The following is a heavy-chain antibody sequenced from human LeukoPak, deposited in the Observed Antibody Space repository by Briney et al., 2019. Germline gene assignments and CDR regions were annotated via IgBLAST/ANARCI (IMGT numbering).Heavy chain of an antibody. CDR3: ATDSSLCPDS. V-gene: IGHV3-33*01. D-gene: IGHD2-2*01. CDR1: GFTFTNYG. CDR2: IWYDGSNK. J-gene: IGHJ5*01. Sequence: PGRSPRLSCAASGFTFTNYGMHWVRQAPGKGLEWVAVIWYDGSNKYYADSVKGRFTISRDNSKNTLYLQMNSLRAEDTAVYYCATDSSLCPDSWGQGTLVTVSS.